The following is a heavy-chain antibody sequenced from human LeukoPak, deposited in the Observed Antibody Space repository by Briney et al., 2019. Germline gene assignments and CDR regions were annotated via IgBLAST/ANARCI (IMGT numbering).Heavy chain of an antibody. Sequence: PGGSLRLSCAASGFTFDDYAMHWVRQAPGKGLEWVSGISWNSGSIGYADSVKGRFTISRDNAKNSLYLQMNSLRAEDMALYYCAKGNRGNYYYYMDVWGKGTTVTVSS. CDR2: ISWNSGSI. CDR1: GFTFDDYA. V-gene: IGHV3-9*03. J-gene: IGHJ6*03. D-gene: IGHD3-16*01. CDR3: AKGNRGNYYYYMDV.